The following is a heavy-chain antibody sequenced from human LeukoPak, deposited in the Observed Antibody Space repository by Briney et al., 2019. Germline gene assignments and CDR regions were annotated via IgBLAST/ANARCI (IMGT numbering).Heavy chain of an antibody. V-gene: IGHV1-69*05. D-gene: IGHD5-18*01. Sequence: GASVKVSCKASGGTFSSYAISWVRQAPGQGLEWMGGIVPIFGTANYAQKFQGRVTITTDESTSTAYMELSSLRSEDTAVYYCAIYSYGYLDYWGQGTLVTVSS. CDR2: IVPIFGTA. CDR1: GGTFSSYA. CDR3: AIYSYGYLDY. J-gene: IGHJ4*02.